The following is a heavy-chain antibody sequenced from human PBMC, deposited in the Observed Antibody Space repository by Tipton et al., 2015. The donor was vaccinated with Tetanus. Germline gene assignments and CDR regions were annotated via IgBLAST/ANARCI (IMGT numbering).Heavy chain of an antibody. CDR3: AREYFGSGSNYYFDY. CDR1: GYTFTRYG. V-gene: IGHV1-18*01. CDR2: ISGYNGNI. Sequence: QLVQSGPEVKKPGASVKVSCKASGYTFTRYGLTWVRQAPGQGPEWMGWISGYNGNINYAPKFQGRVTMTTDTTTNTAYMELRSLRSDDTAVYYCAREYFGSGSNYYFDYWGQGSQVSVSS. D-gene: IGHD3-10*01. J-gene: IGHJ4*02.